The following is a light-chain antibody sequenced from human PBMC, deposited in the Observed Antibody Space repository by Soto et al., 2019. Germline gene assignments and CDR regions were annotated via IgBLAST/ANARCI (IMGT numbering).Light chain of an antibody. CDR1: QSVSSSY. Sequence: EIVLTQSPGTLSLSPGERATLSCRASQSVSSSYLAWYQHKPGQAPRLLIYDASNRATGIPARFSGSGSGTDFTLTISSLEPEDFAVYYCQQRSDWPSTFGGGTKVEI. CDR2: DAS. J-gene: IGKJ4*01. CDR3: QQRSDWPST. V-gene: IGKV3D-20*02.